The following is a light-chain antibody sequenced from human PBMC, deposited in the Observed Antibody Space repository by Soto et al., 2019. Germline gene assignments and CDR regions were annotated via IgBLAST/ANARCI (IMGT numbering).Light chain of an antibody. J-gene: IGLJ1*01. Sequence: QSALTQPPSASGSPGQSVTISCTGTSSDVGGYNYVSWYQQHPGKAPKLMIYEVSKRPSGVPDRFSGSKSGNTAPLTISALQADDEADYFCCSSAPESTYVFGTGTKVTVL. CDR3: CSSAPESTYV. V-gene: IGLV2-8*01. CDR2: EVS. CDR1: SSDVGGYNY.